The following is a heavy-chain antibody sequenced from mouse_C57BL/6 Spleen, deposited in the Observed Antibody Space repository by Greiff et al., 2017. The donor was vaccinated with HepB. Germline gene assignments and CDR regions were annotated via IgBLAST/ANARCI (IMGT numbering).Heavy chain of an antibody. CDR1: GYTFTTYP. CDR3: VIYDYDVYYAMDY. J-gene: IGHJ4*01. D-gene: IGHD2-4*01. V-gene: IGHV1-47*01. CDR2: FHPYNDDT. Sequence: VKLMESGAELVKPGASVKMSCKASGYTFTTYPIEWMKQNHGKSLEWIGNFHPYNDDTKYNEKFKGKATLTVEKSSSTVYLELSRLTSDDSAVYYCVIYDYDVYYAMDYWGQGTSVTVSS.